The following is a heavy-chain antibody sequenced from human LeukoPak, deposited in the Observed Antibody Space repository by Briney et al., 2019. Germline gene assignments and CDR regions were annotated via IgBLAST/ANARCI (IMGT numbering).Heavy chain of an antibody. Sequence: PGGSLRLSCAASGFTFSSYFMHWARQAPGKGLEWVANINEDGSNKWHLGSVKGRFTVSRDNARNALYLQMNSLRVEDTAVYYCTRVIVAVPGYFDYFDFWGQGALVTVSS. D-gene: IGHD6-19*01. J-gene: IGHJ4*02. CDR3: TRVIVAVPGYFDYFDF. CDR2: INEDGSNK. CDR1: GFTFSSYF. V-gene: IGHV3-7*01.